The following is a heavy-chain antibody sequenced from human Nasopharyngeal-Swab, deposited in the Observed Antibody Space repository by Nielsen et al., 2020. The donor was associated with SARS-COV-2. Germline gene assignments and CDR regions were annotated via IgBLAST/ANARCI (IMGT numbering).Heavy chain of an antibody. V-gene: IGHV3-23*01. CDR2: ISGSGGST. Sequence: WIRQPPGKGLEWVSAISGSGGSTYYADSVKGRFTISRDNAKNSLYLQMNSLRAEDTAVYYCARCRDIVVVPAARPYYYYGMDVWGQGTTVTVSS. D-gene: IGHD2-2*01. CDR3: ARCRDIVVVPAARPYYYYGMDV. J-gene: IGHJ6*02.